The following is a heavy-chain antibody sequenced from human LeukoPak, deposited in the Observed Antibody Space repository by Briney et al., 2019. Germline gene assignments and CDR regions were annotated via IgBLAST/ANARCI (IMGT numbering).Heavy chain of an antibody. CDR2: IVVGSGNT. V-gene: IGHV1-58*02. J-gene: IGHJ2*01. CDR3: AALLAAAGTLSFDL. D-gene: IGHD6-13*01. Sequence: ASVKVSCKASGFTFTSSAMQWVRQARGQRLEWRGWIVVGSGNTNYAQKFQERVTITRDMSTSTAYMELSSLRSEDTAVYYCAALLAAAGTLSFDLWGRGTLVTVSS. CDR1: GFTFTSSA.